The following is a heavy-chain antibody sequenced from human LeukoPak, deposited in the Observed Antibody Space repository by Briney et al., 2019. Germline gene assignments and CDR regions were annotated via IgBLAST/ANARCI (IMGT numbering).Heavy chain of an antibody. J-gene: IGHJ5*02. Sequence: PGESLKISCKSSGYSFTSYWIGWVRQMPGKGLEWMGIIYPGDSDTRYSPSFQGQVTISADKSISTAYLQWSSLKASDTAMYYCARLVSVGATNPNWFDPWGQGTLVTVSS. CDR3: ARLVSVGATNPNWFDP. CDR1: GYSFTSYW. V-gene: IGHV5-51*01. D-gene: IGHD1-26*01. CDR2: IYPGDSDT.